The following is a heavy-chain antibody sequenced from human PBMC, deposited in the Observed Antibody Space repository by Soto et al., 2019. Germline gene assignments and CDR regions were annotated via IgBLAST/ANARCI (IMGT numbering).Heavy chain of an antibody. CDR1: GISLSTTGLG. CDR3: AHCLAVAGYFDY. D-gene: IGHD6-19*01. J-gene: IGHJ4*02. V-gene: IGHV2-5*01. CDR2: LYWNDDK. Sequence: QITLKESGPTLVKPTQTITLTCTFSGISLSTTGLGVGWIRQPPGKALEWLALLYWNDDKRYSPSLRSKLTITKYTSKDQVVLTMTDMDPVDTARYYCAHCLAVAGYFDYWGQGTLVTVSS.